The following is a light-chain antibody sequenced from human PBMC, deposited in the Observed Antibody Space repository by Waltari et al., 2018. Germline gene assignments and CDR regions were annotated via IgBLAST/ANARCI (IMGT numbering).Light chain of an antibody. Sequence: DIQMTQSPSSVSASVGDRVIITCRASQDISRCITWYQQTPGKAPTFLIYDASTLQSGVPSRFSGTGSGTEFTLTISSLQPEDFATYYCQHGNTFPLTFGGGTKVEIK. V-gene: IGKV1-12*01. CDR3: QHGNTFPLT. CDR1: QDISRC. J-gene: IGKJ4*02. CDR2: DAS.